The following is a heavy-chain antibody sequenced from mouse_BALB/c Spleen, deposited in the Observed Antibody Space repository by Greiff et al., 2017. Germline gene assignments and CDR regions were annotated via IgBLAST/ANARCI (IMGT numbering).Heavy chain of an antibody. V-gene: IGHV5-6-4*01. CDR3: TRDSVYYGSPYFDY. CDR2: ISSGGSYT. D-gene: IGHD1-1*01. CDR1: GFTFSSYT. J-gene: IGHJ2*01. Sequence: EVKLVESGGGLVKPGGSLKLSCAASGFTFSSYTLSWVRQTPEQRLEWVATISSGGSYTYYPDSVKGRFTISRDNAKNTLYLQMSSLKSEDTAMYYCTRDSVYYGSPYFDYWGQGTTLTVSS.